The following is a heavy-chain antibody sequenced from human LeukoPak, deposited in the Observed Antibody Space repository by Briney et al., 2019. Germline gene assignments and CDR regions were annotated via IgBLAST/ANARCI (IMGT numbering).Heavy chain of an antibody. CDR3: AKGPRAGLRYWYFDL. V-gene: IGHV3-23*01. CDR2: VSGSGAGT. CDR1: GLTFNTYA. J-gene: IGHJ2*01. Sequence: GGSLRLSCAASGLTFNTYAMSWVRQAPGKGLQWDSTVSGSGAGTFYGDSVKGRFTISRDNSNNTLFLQMNSLSADDTAVYFCAKGPRAGLRYWYFDLWGRGSLVTVSS. D-gene: IGHD2-21*02.